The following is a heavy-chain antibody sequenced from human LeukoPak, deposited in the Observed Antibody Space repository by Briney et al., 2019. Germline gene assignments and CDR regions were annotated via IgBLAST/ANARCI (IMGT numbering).Heavy chain of an antibody. V-gene: IGHV4-59*12. D-gene: IGHD3-10*01. Sequence: PSETLSLTCTVSGGSISSYYWSWIRQPPGKGLEWIGNIFYSGSTYYSPSLRSRVTISLDTSRNQFSLKLNSVTAADTAVYYCAKSNGYGLVDIWGQGIMVTVSS. J-gene: IGHJ3*02. CDR3: AKSNGYGLVDI. CDR1: GGSISSYY. CDR2: IFYSGST.